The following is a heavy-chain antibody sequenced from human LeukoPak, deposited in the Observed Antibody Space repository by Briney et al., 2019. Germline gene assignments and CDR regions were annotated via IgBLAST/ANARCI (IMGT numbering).Heavy chain of an antibody. CDR1: GFTVSGNY. Sequence: GGSLRPSCAASGFTVSGNYMSWVRQAPGKGLEWVSVIYSGGTTLYADSVKGRFTISRDNSKNTLYLQMNSLRAEDAAVYYCARVGYGSGNYSWGQGTLVTVSS. V-gene: IGHV3-53*01. D-gene: IGHD3-10*01. CDR2: IYSGGTT. J-gene: IGHJ4*02. CDR3: ARVGYGSGNYS.